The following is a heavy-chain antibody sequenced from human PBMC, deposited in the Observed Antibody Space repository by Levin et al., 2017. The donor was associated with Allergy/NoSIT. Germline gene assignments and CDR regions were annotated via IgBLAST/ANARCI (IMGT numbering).Heavy chain of an antibody. D-gene: IGHD6-19*01. J-gene: IGHJ4*02. V-gene: IGHV3-23*01. CDR3: AKPTYSGWYYFDY. CDR1: GFTFSSYA. Sequence: LSLTCAASGFTFSSYAISWVRQAPGKGLEWVSAISSSGDTTYYADSVKGRFTIPRDNSKNTLYLQMDSLRAEDTAVYYCAKPTYSGWYYFDYWGQGTLVTVSS. CDR2: ISSSGDTT.